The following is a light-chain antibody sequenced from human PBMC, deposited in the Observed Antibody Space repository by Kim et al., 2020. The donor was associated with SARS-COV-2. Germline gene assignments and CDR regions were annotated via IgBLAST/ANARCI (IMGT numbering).Light chain of an antibody. J-gene: IGKJ1*01. CDR3: QQRANWPPT. CDR2: DAS. Sequence: LSPGERATLSCRAIQSVDNFLAWYQQRPGQAPRLLIYDASSRAAGIPPRFSGSGSGTGFTLTISSLEPEDFAVYYCQQRANWPPTFGQGTKVDIK. V-gene: IGKV3-11*01. CDR1: QSVDNF.